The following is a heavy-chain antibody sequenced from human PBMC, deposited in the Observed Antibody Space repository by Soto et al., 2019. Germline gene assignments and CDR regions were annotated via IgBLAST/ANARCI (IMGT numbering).Heavy chain of an antibody. J-gene: IGHJ4*02. Sequence: PGGSLRLSCAASGFTFDSYAMNWVRQAPGKGLEWVSTISGSGDYTYYADSVKGRFTISRDNSKNMMYLQMNSLRADDTAVYYCAKNRGLRYYFDYWGQGTLVTVSS. CDR2: ISGSGDYT. CDR1: GFTFDSYA. CDR3: AKNRGLRYYFDY. V-gene: IGHV3-23*01.